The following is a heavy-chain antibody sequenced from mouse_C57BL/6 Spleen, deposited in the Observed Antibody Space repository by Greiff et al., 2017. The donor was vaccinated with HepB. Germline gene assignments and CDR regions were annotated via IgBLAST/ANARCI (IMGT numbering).Heavy chain of an antibody. D-gene: IGHD2-5*01. Sequence: EVKVVESGGGLVKPGGSLKLSCAASGFTFSDYGMHWVRQAPEKGLEWVAYISSGSSTIYYADTVKGRFTISRDNAKNTLFLQMTSLRSEDTAMYYCARPYYSNYEAWFAYWGQGTLVTVSA. V-gene: IGHV5-17*01. CDR2: ISSGSSTI. J-gene: IGHJ3*01. CDR3: ARPYYSNYEAWFAY. CDR1: GFTFSDYG.